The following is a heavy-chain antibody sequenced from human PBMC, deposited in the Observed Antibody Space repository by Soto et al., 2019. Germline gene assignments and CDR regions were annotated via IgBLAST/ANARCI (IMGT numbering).Heavy chain of an antibody. CDR3: ARSWNSRLRGTFDI. J-gene: IGHJ3*02. V-gene: IGHV2-70*01. D-gene: IGHD3-22*01. CDR1: GFSLSTTGMC. CDR2: IEWDDDK. Sequence: GSGPTLVNPTQTLTLTCTFSGFSLSTTGMCVSWIRQPPGKALEWLALIEWDDDKYYRTSLETRLTISKDTSKNQVVLTMTNMDPVDTATYYCARSWNSRLRGTFDIWGQGTMVTVSS.